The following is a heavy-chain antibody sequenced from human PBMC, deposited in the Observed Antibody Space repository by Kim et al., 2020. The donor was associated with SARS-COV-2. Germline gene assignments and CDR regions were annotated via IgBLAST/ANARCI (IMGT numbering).Heavy chain of an antibody. CDR2: ISGSGGST. V-gene: IGHV3-23*01. Sequence: GGSLRLSCAASGFTFSSYAMSWVRQAPGKGLEWVSAISGSGGSTYYADSVKGRFTISRDNSKNTLYLQMNSLRAEDTAVYYCAKDYSRAWGYYASSGTDYWGQEALVSVSS. CDR3: AKDYSRAWGYYASSGTDY. CDR1: GFTFSSYA. J-gene: IGHJ4*02. D-gene: IGHD3-22*01.